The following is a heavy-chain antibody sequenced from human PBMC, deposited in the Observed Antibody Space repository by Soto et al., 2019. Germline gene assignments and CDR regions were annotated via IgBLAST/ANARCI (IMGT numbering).Heavy chain of an antibody. Sequence: PGGSLRLSCAASGFTVTTNYMTWVRQAPGKGLEWVSRINSDGSSTSYADSVKGRFTISRDNAKNTLYLQMNSLRAEDTAVYYCARDDHYYYGMDVWGQGTTVTVSS. J-gene: IGHJ6*02. CDR1: GFTVTTNY. V-gene: IGHV3-74*01. CDR2: INSDGSST. CDR3: ARDDHYYYGMDV.